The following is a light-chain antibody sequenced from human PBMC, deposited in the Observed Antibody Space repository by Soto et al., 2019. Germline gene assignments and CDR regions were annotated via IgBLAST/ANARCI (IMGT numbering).Light chain of an antibody. J-gene: IGLJ3*02. CDR2: YDS. CDR1: NIGSKS. V-gene: IGLV3-21*04. Sequence: SYELTQPPSVSVAPGKTARNTCGGNNIGSKSVHWYQQKPGQAPVLVIYYDSDRPSGIPERFSGSNSGNTATLTISRVEAGDEADYYCQVWDRSSDHWVFGGGTKLTVL. CDR3: QVWDRSSDHWV.